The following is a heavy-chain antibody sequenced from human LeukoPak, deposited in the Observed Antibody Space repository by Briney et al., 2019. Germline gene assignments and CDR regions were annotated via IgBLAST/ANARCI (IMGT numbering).Heavy chain of an antibody. V-gene: IGHV3-23*01. D-gene: IGHD2-15*01. Sequence: PGGSLSLSCAASGFTFTTYGMSWVRQAPGKGLEWVSVISDSGGSTYYADSVKGRFTISRDNSKNTLYLQMNSLRADDTAVYYCAKLSGSSCYSPGSYWGQGTLVTVSS. CDR2: ISDSGGST. CDR3: AKLSGSSCYSPGSY. J-gene: IGHJ4*02. CDR1: GFTFTTYG.